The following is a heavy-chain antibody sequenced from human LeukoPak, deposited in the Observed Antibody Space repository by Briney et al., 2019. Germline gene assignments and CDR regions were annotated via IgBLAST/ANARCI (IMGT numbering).Heavy chain of an antibody. Sequence: GGSLRLSCAASGFTFDDYAMHWVRQAPGKGLEWVSGISWNSGSIGYADSVKGRFTISRDNAKNSLYLQMNSLRAEDTALYYCAKDKSVATIPYPAYYAWYYYYGMDVWGQGTTVTVSS. V-gene: IGHV3-9*01. CDR2: ISWNSGSI. D-gene: IGHD5-12*01. CDR3: AKDKSVATIPYPAYYAWYYYYGMDV. J-gene: IGHJ6*02. CDR1: GFTFDDYA.